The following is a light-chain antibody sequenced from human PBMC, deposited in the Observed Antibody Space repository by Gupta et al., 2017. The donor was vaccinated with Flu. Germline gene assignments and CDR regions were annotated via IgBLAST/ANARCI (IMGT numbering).Light chain of an antibody. CDR3: QQSFSPLEKT. CDR1: QNIGSS. V-gene: IGKV1-39*01. CDR2: DAS. J-gene: IGKJ1*01. Sequence: DIQMTQSPPSLSASVGDRITITCRASQNIGSSLNWYQQKPGKAPRLLIYDASSLLSGVPWRFSGGGSGTDFTLTISVLQPEDFATYFCQQSFSPLEKTFGQGTKVEVK.